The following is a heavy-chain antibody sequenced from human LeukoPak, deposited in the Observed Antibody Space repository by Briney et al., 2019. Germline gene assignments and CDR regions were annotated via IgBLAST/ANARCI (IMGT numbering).Heavy chain of an antibody. J-gene: IGHJ3*02. Sequence: SSETLSLTCAVYGGSFSGYYWSWIRQPPGKGLEWIGEINHSGSTNYNPSLKSRVTISVDTSKNQFSLKLSSVTAADTAVYYCARGLYAGYCSSTSCRIYAFDIWGQGTMVTVSS. CDR3: ARGLYAGYCSSTSCRIYAFDI. D-gene: IGHD2-2*01. CDR1: GGSFSGYY. V-gene: IGHV4-34*01. CDR2: INHSGST.